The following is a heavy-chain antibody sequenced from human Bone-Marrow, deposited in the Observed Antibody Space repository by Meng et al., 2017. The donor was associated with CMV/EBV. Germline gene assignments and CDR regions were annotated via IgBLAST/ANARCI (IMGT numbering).Heavy chain of an antibody. V-gene: IGHV3-73*01. CDR2: VRSKTHSYAT. Sequence: FSDSAIQWGRQAPGKGLEWVGRVRSKTHSYATAYAASVKSRFTISRDDSKDTAYLQMNSLKTEDTAVYYCTVYYYDRSGYINFDYWGQRTLVTVSS. J-gene: IGHJ4*02. D-gene: IGHD3-22*01. CDR1: FSDSA. CDR3: TVYYYDRSGYINFDY.